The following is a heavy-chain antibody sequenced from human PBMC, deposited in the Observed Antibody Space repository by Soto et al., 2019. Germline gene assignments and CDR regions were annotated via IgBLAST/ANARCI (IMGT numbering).Heavy chain of an antibody. CDR2: VRYDGSNK. J-gene: IGHJ5*02. D-gene: IGHD2-2*01. CDR3: ARDGDLGYCSSTSCFADNWFDP. Sequence: QVQLVESGGGVAQPGRSLRLSCAAAGFTFSSYGMHWVRQAPGKGLELVAVVRYDGSNKYYADSVKGRFTISRDNSKNTLYLKMNSLRAEDTAVYYCARDGDLGYCSSTSCFADNWFDPWGQGTLVTVSS. V-gene: IGHV3-33*01. CDR1: GFTFSSYG.